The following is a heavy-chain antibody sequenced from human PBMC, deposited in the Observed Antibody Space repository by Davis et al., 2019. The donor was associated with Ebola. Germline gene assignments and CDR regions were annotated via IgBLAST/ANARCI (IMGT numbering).Heavy chain of an antibody. CDR1: GFTFSSYA. CDR3: ARDPFPLPY. V-gene: IGHV3-23*01. D-gene: IGHD2/OR15-2a*01. J-gene: IGHJ4*02. CDR2: SSGRGGST. Sequence: GESLKISCAASGFTFSSYAMSWVRQAPGKGLEWVSASSGRGGSTYYADSVKGRFTISSDNSKKTRERQMNRLRAEDTAVYYCARDPFPLPYWGQGTLVTVSS.